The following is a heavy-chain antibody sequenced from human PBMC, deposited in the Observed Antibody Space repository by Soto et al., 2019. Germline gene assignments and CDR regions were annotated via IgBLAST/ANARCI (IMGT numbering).Heavy chain of an antibody. CDR2: IIPIFGTA. D-gene: IGHD6-19*01. J-gene: IGHJ6*01. V-gene: IGHV1-69*01. Sequence: QVQLVQSGAEVKKPGSSVKVSCTASGGTFSSYAISWVRQAPGQGLEWMGGIIPIFGTANYAQKFQGRVTITADESTRTAYMELSSLRSEDTAVYYCARDSHTYSSGESHGMDVWGQGTTVTVSS. CDR3: ARDSHTYSSGESHGMDV. CDR1: GGTFSSYA.